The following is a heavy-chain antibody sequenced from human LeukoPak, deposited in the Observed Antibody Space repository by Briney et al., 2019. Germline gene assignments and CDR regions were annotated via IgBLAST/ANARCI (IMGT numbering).Heavy chain of an antibody. V-gene: IGHV1-69*13. CDR1: GGTFSSYA. J-gene: IGHJ6*02. Sequence: ASVKVSCKASGGTFSSYAISWVRQAPGQGLEWMGGIIPIFGTANYAQKFQGRVTITADESTSTAYMELSSLRSEDTAVYYCARASSYYYDSGGYYPGLVGYYGMDVWGQGTTVTVSS. CDR3: ARASSYYYDSGGYYPGLVGYYGMDV. CDR2: IIPIFGTA. D-gene: IGHD3-22*01.